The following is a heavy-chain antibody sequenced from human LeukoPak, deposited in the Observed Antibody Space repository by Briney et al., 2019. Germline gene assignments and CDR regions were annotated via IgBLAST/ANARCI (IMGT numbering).Heavy chain of an antibody. V-gene: IGHV4-34*01. CDR2: INHSGST. CDR3: ARGFQSGIGELFGNWFDP. CDR1: GGSFSGYY. Sequence: PSETLSLTCAVYGGSFSGYYWSWIRQPPGKGLEWIGEINHSGSTNYNPSLKSRVTISVDTSKNQFSLKLSSVTAADTAVYYCARGFQSGIGELFGNWFDPWGRGTLVTVSS. J-gene: IGHJ5*02. D-gene: IGHD3-10*01.